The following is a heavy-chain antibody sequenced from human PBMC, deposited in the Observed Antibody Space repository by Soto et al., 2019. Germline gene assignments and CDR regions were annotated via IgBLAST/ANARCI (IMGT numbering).Heavy chain of an antibody. V-gene: IGHV1-69*08. CDR3: ARDPRDFWSGYTAGEFDP. CDR1: GGTFSSYT. D-gene: IGHD3-3*01. J-gene: IGHJ5*02. CDR2: IIPILGIA. Sequence: QVQLVQSGAEVKKPGSSVKVSCKASGGTFSSYTISWVRQAPGQGLEWMGRIIPILGIANYAQKFQGRVTITADKSTSTAFTEVSSLRSEDTAVYYCARDPRDFWSGYTAGEFDPWGQGTLVTVSS.